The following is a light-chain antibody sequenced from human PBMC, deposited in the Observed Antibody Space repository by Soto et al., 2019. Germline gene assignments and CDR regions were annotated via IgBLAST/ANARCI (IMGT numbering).Light chain of an antibody. CDR3: QQSYTAPSIT. CDR2: GVS. J-gene: IGKJ5*01. V-gene: IGKV1-39*01. CDR1: QSISSS. Sequence: DIQMTQSPSSLSASVGDKVTITCRASQSISSSLNRYQQKSGKAPNLLIYGVSRLQGGVPSRFSGSGSGTDFTLSISSLQPEDFATYYCQQSYTAPSITFGQGTRL.